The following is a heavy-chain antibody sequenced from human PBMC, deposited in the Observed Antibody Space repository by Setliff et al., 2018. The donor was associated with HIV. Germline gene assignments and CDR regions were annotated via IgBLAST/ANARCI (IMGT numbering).Heavy chain of an antibody. J-gene: IGHJ4*02. D-gene: IGHD2-15*01. CDR1: GFTFRNYK. CDR3: ARDLNPYGGNVDY. V-gene: IGHV3-21*01. Sequence: GGSLRLSCAASGFTFRNYKMNWVRQAPGKGLEWVSSITIGSGDVFYADSVQGRFTIFRDNAKNSLYLQMNSLRAEDTAVYYCARDLNPYGGNVDYWGQGTLVTVSS. CDR2: ITIGSGDV.